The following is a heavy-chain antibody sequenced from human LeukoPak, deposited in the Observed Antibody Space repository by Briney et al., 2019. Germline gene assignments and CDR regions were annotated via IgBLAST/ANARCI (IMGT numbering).Heavy chain of an antibody. CDR1: GFIFSNYW. CDR2: INSDGSST. Sequence: GGSLRLSCAASGFIFSNYWMHWVRQAPGRGLVWVSRINSDGSSTNYADSVKGRFTMSRDNAKNTLYLQMNSLRAEDTAVYYCARDRVPGSPFDYWGRGALVTVSS. CDR3: ARDRVPGSPFDY. D-gene: IGHD3-10*01. V-gene: IGHV3-74*01. J-gene: IGHJ4*02.